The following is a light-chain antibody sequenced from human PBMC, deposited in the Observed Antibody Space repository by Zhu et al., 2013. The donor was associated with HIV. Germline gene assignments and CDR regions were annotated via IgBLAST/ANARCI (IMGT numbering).Light chain of an antibody. CDR2: DAS. CDR1: QSINTF. V-gene: IGKV1-5*01. CDR3: QQYNSHSA. Sequence: DIQMTQSPSTLSASVGDRVTITCRASQSINTFLNWYQQKPGRAPNLLIYDASILESGVPSRFSGSGSGTEFTLTISSLQPDDFATYYCQQYNSHSAFGQGTKVEVK. J-gene: IGKJ1*01.